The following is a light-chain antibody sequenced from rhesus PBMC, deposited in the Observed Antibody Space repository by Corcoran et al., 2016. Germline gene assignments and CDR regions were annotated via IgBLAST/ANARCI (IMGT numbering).Light chain of an antibody. CDR2: AAS. J-gene: IGKJ3*01. V-gene: IGKV1-19*01. CDR1: QGISSW. Sequence: DIQMTQSLSSLSASVGDKVTITCHASQGISSWLAWYQQKPGTAPKPRIYAASCLQSGVPSRFSGNGSGTYYTLTISSLQPEDFETYYCQQYDDLPFTFSPGTKLDIK. CDR3: QQYDDLPFT.